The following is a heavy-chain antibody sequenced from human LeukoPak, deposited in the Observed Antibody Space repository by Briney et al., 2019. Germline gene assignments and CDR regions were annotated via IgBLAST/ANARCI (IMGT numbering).Heavy chain of an antibody. D-gene: IGHD3-16*01. CDR2: ISGGGGTT. Sequence: GGSLRLSCAASGFTFDDSAMHWVRQPPGKGLEWVSLISGGGGTTYYADSVKGRFTISRDNSKNTLYLQMNSLRAEDTAVYYCARDRGLGETYFDYWGQGTLVTVSS. CDR1: GFTFDDSA. V-gene: IGHV3-43*02. J-gene: IGHJ4*02. CDR3: ARDRGLGETYFDY.